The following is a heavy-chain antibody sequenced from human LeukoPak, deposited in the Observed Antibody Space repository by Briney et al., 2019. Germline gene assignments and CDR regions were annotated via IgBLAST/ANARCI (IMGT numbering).Heavy chain of an antibody. D-gene: IGHD5-12*01. CDR3: ARNLRPDFDY. J-gene: IGHJ4*02. Sequence: SHTLSLTCAISGDSASSSSSAWSWIRQSPSGRLEWLGRTYLRSKWIRDYAEIVKGRVTIDPDTSKNHVSLQLNSVTPEDTAVYYCARNLRPDFDYWGRGTLVTVSS. CDR2: TYLRSKWIR. V-gene: IGHV6-1*01. CDR1: GDSASSSSSA.